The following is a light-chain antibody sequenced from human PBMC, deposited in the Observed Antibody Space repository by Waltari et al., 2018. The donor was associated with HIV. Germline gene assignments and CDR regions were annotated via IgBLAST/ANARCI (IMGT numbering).Light chain of an antibody. CDR2: EVH. CDR3: SSYAATNTLV. CDR1: TTAVCHSNY. Sequence: QSALTQPPSASGSPGQSAPISCTGTTTAVCHSNYVPWDPQHPGKAPKLMIYEVHKRPSGVPDRFSGSKSGNTASLTVSGLQAEDEAEYYCSSYAATNTLVFGGGTKVTVL. J-gene: IGLJ3*02. V-gene: IGLV2-8*01.